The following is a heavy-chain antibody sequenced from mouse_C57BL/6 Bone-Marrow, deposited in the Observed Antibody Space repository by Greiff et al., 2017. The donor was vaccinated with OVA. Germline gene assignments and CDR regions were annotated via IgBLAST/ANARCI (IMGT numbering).Heavy chain of an antibody. D-gene: IGHD1-1*01. CDR2: IDPSDSYT. CDR3: AGGVVASGYFDV. CDR1: GYTFTSYW. J-gene: IGHJ1*03. Sequence: VQLQQPGAELVMPGASVKLSCKASGYTFTSYWMHWVKQRPGQGLEWIGEIDPSDSYTNYNQTFKGKSTLTVDKSSSTAYMQLSSLTSEDSAVYYCAGGVVASGYFDVWGTGTTVTVSS. V-gene: IGHV1-69*01.